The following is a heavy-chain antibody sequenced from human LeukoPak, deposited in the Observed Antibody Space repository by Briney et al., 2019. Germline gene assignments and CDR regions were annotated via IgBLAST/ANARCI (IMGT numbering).Heavy chain of an antibody. Sequence: PSETLSLTCTVSGGSISNTSYYWGWIRQPPGKGLEWIGCMYSSGSTYYTPSLKSRVTISGDTSKNQFSLKLNSVTAADTAVYYCARDKISSGSYYLLWGWGQGTLVTVSS. CDR1: GGSISNTSYY. CDR2: MYSSGST. J-gene: IGHJ4*02. CDR3: ARDKISSGSYYLLWG. D-gene: IGHD3-10*01. V-gene: IGHV4-39*07.